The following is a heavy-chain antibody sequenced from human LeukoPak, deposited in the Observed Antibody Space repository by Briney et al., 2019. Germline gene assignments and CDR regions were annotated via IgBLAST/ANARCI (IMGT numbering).Heavy chain of an antibody. CDR1: GGSISSGDYY. CDR2: IYYSGST. Sequence: SQTLSLTCTVSGGSISSGDYYWSWIRQPPGKGLEWIGYIYYSGSTYYNPSLKSRVTISVDTSKNQFSLKLSSVTAADTAVYYCARDSNYGDYYRIDPWGQGTLVTVSS. CDR3: ARDSNYGDYYRIDP. J-gene: IGHJ5*02. V-gene: IGHV4-30-4*01. D-gene: IGHD4-17*01.